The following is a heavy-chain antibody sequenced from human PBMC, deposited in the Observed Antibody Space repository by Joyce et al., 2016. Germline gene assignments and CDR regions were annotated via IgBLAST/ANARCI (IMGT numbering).Heavy chain of an antibody. CDR3: ARGLGSSWYYLHAMDV. V-gene: IGHV1-18*01. D-gene: IGHD6-13*01. J-gene: IGHJ6*02. Sequence: QLQLVQSEAEMKKPGASVKVSCRASGYTFSAYGISWVRQAPGQGPGWMGRISIHNADRKFAQKFQDRIIMTTDTSTSTVYMELRSLRSDDTAVYFCARGLGSSWYYLHAMDVWGQGTTVTVSS. CDR1: GYTFSAYG. CDR2: ISIHNADR.